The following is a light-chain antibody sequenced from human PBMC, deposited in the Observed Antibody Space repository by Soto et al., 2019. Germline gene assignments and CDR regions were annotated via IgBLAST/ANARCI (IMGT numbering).Light chain of an antibody. CDR2: EVT. Sequence: QSALTQPPSASGSPGQSVTISCSGTSSDVGGYNYVSWYQQHPGKAPKLMIYEVTRRPSGVPDRFSGSRSGNTASLTVSGLQAEDEADYYCSSYEVSNKVAFGGGTKLTVL. J-gene: IGLJ2*01. V-gene: IGLV2-8*01. CDR3: SSYEVSNKVA. CDR1: SSDVGGYNY.